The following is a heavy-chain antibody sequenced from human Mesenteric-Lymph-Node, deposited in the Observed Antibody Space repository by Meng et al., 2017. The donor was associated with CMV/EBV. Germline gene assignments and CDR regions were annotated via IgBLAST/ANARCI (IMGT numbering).Heavy chain of an antibody. J-gene: IGHJ6*02. CDR2: IRSKANSYAT. D-gene: IGHD2-2*01. CDR3: TRGVPGGPDQYYYGVDV. Sequence: GESLKISCAASGFTFSGSAMHWVRQASGKGLEWVGRIRSKANSYATAYAASVKGRFTISRDDSKNTAYLQMNSLRDDDTAVYYCTRGVPGGPDQYYYGVDVWGQGTTVTVSS. V-gene: IGHV3-73*01. CDR1: GFTFSGSA.